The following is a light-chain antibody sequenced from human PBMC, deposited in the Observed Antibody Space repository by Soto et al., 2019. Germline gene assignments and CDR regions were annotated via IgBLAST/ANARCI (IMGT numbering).Light chain of an antibody. V-gene: IGLV1-40*01. J-gene: IGLJ2*01. Sequence: QPVLTQPPSVSGAPGQRVTLSCTGSISNIGAGYGVHWYQQLPGRAPKLLVYDNTKRHSGVSDRFSGSKSGTSASLAITRLQADDEADYYCQSYDSSLSGVVFGGGTKVTVL. CDR2: DNT. CDR3: QSYDSSLSGVV. CDR1: ISNIGAGYG.